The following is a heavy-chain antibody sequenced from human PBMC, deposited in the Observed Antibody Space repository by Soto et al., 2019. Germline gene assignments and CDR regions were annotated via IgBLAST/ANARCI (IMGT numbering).Heavy chain of an antibody. V-gene: IGHV1-69*04. J-gene: IGHJ2*01. D-gene: IGHD5-12*01. CDR3: ARDLGVQYSGYERYFDL. CDR1: GGTFSSYT. CDR2: IIPILGIA. Sequence: ASVKVSCKASGGTFSSYTISWVRQAPGQGLEWMGRIIPILGIANYAQKFQGRVTITADKSTSTAYMELSSLRSEDTAVYYCARDLGVQYSGYERYFDLWGRGTLVTVSS.